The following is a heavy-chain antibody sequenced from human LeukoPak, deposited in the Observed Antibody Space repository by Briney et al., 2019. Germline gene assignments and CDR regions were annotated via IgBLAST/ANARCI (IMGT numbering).Heavy chain of an antibody. CDR2: TYYRSKWYY. Sequence: SQTLSLTCAISGDSVSSNSAGWNWIRQSPSGGLEWLGRTYYRSKWYYDYALSVKSRSTINPDTSENQFSLQLNSVTPDGTAVYYCARDGTWRLDYWGQGILVTVSS. CDR3: ARDGTWRLDY. D-gene: IGHD2-15*01. CDR1: GDSVSSNSAG. V-gene: IGHV6-1*01. J-gene: IGHJ4*02.